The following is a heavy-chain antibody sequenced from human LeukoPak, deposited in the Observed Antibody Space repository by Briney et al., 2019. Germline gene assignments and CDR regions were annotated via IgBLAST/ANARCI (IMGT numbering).Heavy chain of an antibody. J-gene: IGHJ5*02. CDR2: IYYSGST. D-gene: IGHD2-2*01. Sequence: SETLSLTCTVSGGSISSGDYYWSWIRQPPGKGLDWIGYIYYSGSTFHYNPSLKSRITISIDTSKNQFSLRLSSVTAADTAVYYCASTNCSSARCSGANWFGPWGQGTLVTVSS. CDR1: GGSISSGDYY. V-gene: IGHV4-30-4*08. CDR3: ASTNCSSARCSGANWFGP.